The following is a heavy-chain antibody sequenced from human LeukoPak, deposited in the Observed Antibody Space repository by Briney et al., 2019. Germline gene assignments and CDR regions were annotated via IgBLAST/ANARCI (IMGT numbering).Heavy chain of an antibody. CDR2: IIPIFGTA. CDR3: ARDRTTRLDP. D-gene: IGHD4-17*01. CDR1: GGTVSRYP. V-gene: IGHV1-69*13. Sequence: ASVKVSCKASGGTVSRYPISWVRQAPGQGLEWMGGIIPIFGTANYAQKFQGRVTITADESTSTAYMELSSLRSEDTAVYYCARDRTTRLDPWGQGTLVTVSS. J-gene: IGHJ5*02.